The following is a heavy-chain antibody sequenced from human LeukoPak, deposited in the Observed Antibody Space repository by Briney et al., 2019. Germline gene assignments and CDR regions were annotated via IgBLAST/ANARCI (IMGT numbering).Heavy chain of an antibody. J-gene: IGHJ4*02. CDR1: GYSISSGDY. CDR2: IYHSGST. CDR3: ARHRYYYDSSGYAFDQ. D-gene: IGHD3-22*01. Sequence: SETLSLTCAVPGYSISSGDYWGWIRPSPGKGLEWIGSIYHSGSTYYNPSLKSRVTISVDTSKNQFSLKLTSVTAADKAVYYCARHRYYYDSSGYAFDQWGQGTLVTVSS. V-gene: IGHV4-38-2*01.